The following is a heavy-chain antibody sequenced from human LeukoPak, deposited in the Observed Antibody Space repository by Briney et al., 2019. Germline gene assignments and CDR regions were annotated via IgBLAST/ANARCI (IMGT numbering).Heavy chain of an antibody. J-gene: IGHJ4*02. V-gene: IGHV3-64*01. CDR2: ISSNGGST. Sequence: QSGGSLRLSCAASGFTFSSYAMHWVRQAPGKGLEYVSAISSNGGSTYYANSVKGRFTISRDNSKNTLYLQMGSLRAEDMAVYYCAGGYDSSGYPAAFDYWGQGTLVTVSS. CDR3: AGGYDSSGYPAAFDY. CDR1: GFTFSSYA. D-gene: IGHD3-22*01.